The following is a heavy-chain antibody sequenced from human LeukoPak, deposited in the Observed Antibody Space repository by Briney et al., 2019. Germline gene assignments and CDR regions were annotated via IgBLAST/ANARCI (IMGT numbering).Heavy chain of an antibody. CDR1: GFTFSSYA. CDR3: ARLKGHYYDDERYFDY. J-gene: IGHJ4*02. V-gene: IGHV3-64*01. Sequence: PGGSLRLSCAASGFTFSSYAMRWVRQAPGKGLEYVSAISSNGGSTYYANSVKGRFTISRDNSKNTLYLQMGSLRAEDMAVYYCARLKGHYYDDERYFDYWGQGTLVTVSS. D-gene: IGHD3-22*01. CDR2: ISSNGGST.